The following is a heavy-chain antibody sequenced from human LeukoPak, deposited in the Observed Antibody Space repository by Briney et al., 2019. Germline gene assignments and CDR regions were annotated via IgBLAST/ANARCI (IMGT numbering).Heavy chain of an antibody. CDR2: ISSSSSYI. J-gene: IGHJ4*02. D-gene: IGHD2-2*01. CDR1: GFTFSSYS. V-gene: IGHV3-21*01. CDR3: ARHCSSTSCYDY. Sequence: GGSLRLSCAASGFTFSSYSKNWVRQAPGKGLEWVSSISSSSSYIYYADSVKGRFTISRDNAKNSLYLQMYSLRAEDTAVYYCARHCSSTSCYDYWGQGTLVTVSS.